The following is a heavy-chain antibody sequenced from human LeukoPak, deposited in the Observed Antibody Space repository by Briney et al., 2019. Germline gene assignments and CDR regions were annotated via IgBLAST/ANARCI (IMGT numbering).Heavy chain of an antibody. J-gene: IGHJ4*02. CDR1: GGSISPYF. V-gene: IGHV4-59*08. CDR3: ARCKGEATILDF. CDR2: FSYTGST. Sequence: PSETLSLTCTVSGGSISPYFWSWIRQPPGKGLEYIGYFSYTGSTNYNPSLKSRVTIALDTSKTQFSLRLSSVTAADTAEYYCARCKGEATILDFWGQGTLVTVSS. D-gene: IGHD5-24*01.